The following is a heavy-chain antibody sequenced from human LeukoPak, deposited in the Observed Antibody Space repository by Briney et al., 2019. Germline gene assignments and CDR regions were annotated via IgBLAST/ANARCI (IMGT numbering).Heavy chain of an antibody. CDR1: GGSISSYY. CDR2: IYHSGST. CDR3: ARGRYYYDSSGYYYFDY. Sequence: PSETLSLTCTVSGGSISSYYWSWIRQPPGKGLEWIGSIYHSGSTYYNPSLKSRVTISVDTSKNQFSLKLSSVTAADTAVYYCARGRYYYDSSGYYYFDYWGQGTLVTVSS. D-gene: IGHD3-22*01. J-gene: IGHJ4*02. V-gene: IGHV4-38-2*02.